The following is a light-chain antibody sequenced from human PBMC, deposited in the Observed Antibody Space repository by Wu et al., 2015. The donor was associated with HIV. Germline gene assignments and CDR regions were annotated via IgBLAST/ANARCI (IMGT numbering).Light chain of an antibody. CDR1: HSISSW. CDR3: QQYNDFPYT. Sequence: DIQMTQSPSTLSASVGDRVTISCRASHSISSWLAWYQQKPGKAPKLLIYTASNLETGVPARFSGSGSGTEFTLTISNLQPEDFATYSCQQYNDFPYTFGQGTKLE. CDR2: TAS. J-gene: IGKJ2*01. V-gene: IGKV1-5*03.